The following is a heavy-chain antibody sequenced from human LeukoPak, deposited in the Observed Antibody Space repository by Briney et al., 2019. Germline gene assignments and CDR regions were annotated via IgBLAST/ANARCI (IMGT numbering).Heavy chain of an antibody. J-gene: IGHJ4*02. V-gene: IGHV4-34*01. CDR2: INHSGST. CDR3: ARETSLAGFASGLGFNY. D-gene: IGHD6-19*01. Sequence: SETLSLTCAVYGGSFSGYYWSWIRQPPGKGLEWIGEINHSGSTNYNPSLKSRVTMSIDTSKNHFSLKLTSVTAADTATYYCARETSLAGFASGLGFNYWGQGILVTVSS. CDR1: GGSFSGYY.